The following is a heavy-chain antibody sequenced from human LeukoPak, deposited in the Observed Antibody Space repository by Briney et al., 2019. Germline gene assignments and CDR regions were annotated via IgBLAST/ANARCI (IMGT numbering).Heavy chain of an antibody. CDR2: ITSSGGST. CDR3: AKGSLTIWYAFDI. Sequence: GGPLRLSCAASGFTFSSYAMSWVRQAPGKGLEWVSTITSSGGSTYYADSVKGRFTISRDNSKNTLFLQTNSLRAEDTAVYYCAKGSLTIWYAFDIWGQGTMVTVSS. D-gene: IGHD2-8*02. V-gene: IGHV3-23*01. J-gene: IGHJ3*02. CDR1: GFTFSSYA.